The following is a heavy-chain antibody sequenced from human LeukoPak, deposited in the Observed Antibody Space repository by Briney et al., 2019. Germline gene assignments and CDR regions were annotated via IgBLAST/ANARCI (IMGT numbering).Heavy chain of an antibody. Sequence: GGSLRLSCAASGFTFSSYSMNWVRQAPGKGLEWVSYIGSSSSTIYYADSVKGRFTISRDNAKNSLYLQMNSLRAEDTAIYYCAKLQTAVVPAATLGFDSWGQGTLVTVSS. D-gene: IGHD2-2*01. V-gene: IGHV3-48*01. J-gene: IGHJ4*02. CDR1: GFTFSSYS. CDR2: IGSSSSTI. CDR3: AKLQTAVVPAATLGFDS.